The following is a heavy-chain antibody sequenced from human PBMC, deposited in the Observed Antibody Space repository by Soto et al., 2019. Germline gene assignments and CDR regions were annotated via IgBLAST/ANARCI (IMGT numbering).Heavy chain of an antibody. CDR2: IIPMYGTG. D-gene: IGHD1-26*01. CDR1: GGTFSSYS. J-gene: IGHJ6*02. Sequence: GASVKVSCKASGGTFSSYSINWVRQAPGQGLEWMGGIIPMYGTGNHTQKFHGRVTLTADESTNIAYMELNSLRSDDTAVYYCARGSWDHTNYAVNGLDVWGQGTTVTVSS. CDR3: ARGSWDHTNYAVNGLDV. V-gene: IGHV1-69*13.